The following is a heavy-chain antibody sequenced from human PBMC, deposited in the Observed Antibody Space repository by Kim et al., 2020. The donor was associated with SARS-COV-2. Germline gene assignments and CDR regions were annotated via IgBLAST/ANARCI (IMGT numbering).Heavy chain of an antibody. J-gene: IGHJ4*02. CDR3: TRSLEY. V-gene: IGHV3-7*01. Sequence: GGSLRLSCAASGFIFSNSWMTWVRQAPGKGLEWVATISADGSQKYHVDSVKGRFTTSRDNAENSLYLQMNSLRVEDTAIYYCTRSLEYRGQGNLVTVSS. CDR2: ISADGSQK. CDR1: GFIFSNSW.